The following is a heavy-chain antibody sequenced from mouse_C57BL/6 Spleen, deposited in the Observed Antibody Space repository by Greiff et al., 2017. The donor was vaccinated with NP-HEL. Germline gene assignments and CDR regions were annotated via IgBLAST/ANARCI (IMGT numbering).Heavy chain of an antibody. V-gene: IGHV1-52*01. CDR3: ARDDYYGSSYDFDY. J-gene: IGHJ2*01. CDR2: IDPSDSET. Sequence: QVQLKQPGAELVRPGSSVKLSCKASGYTFTSYWMHWVKQRPIQGLEWIGNIDPSDSETHYNQKFKDKATLTVDKSSSTAYMQLSSLTSEDSAVYYCARDDYYGSSYDFDYWGQGTTLTVSS. D-gene: IGHD1-1*01. CDR1: GYTFTSYW.